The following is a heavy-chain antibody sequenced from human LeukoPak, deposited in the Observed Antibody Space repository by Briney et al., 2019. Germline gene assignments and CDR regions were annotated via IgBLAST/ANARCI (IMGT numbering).Heavy chain of an antibody. V-gene: IGHV1-69*13. CDR1: GVTFSNYA. CDR2: IIPAPGTS. J-gene: IGHJ6*02. D-gene: IGHD2-2*01. CDR3: AGRYCINTGCPRGNYYYFGLDV. Sequence: SVKVSCRASGVTFSNYAVSWVRQAPGQGLEWMGGIIPAPGTSNYAQKFQGRVTITADESTSTAYMELSSLRSDDTAVYYCAGRYCINTGCPRGNYYYFGLDVWGRGTTVTVSS.